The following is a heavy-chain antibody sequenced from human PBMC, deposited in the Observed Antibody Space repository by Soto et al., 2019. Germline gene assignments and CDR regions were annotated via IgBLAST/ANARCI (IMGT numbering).Heavy chain of an antibody. Sequence: GESLKISCKGSGYNFAGYWIAWVRQIPGKGLELMGIIYPSDSDTRYRPSFQGQVTISADKSISSAYLQWSSLRASDTAMYYCERGGVSTRTFDYWGQGTPVTVSS. CDR1: GYNFAGYW. V-gene: IGHV5-51*01. CDR2: IYPSDSDT. D-gene: IGHD3-3*01. J-gene: IGHJ4*02. CDR3: ERGGVSTRTFDY.